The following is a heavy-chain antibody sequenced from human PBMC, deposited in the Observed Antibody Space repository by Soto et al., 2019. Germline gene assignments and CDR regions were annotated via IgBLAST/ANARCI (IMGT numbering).Heavy chain of an antibody. Sequence: GGALSLSCAASGFTISSYGMHWVRQAPGKGLEWVAVIWYDGSNKYYADSVKGRFTISRDNSKNTLYLQMNSLRAEDTAVYYCARTYYYDSSGYPTLDYWGQGP. CDR3: ARTYYYDSSGYPTLDY. CDR2: IWYDGSNK. D-gene: IGHD3-22*01. CDR1: GFTISSYG. V-gene: IGHV3-33*01. J-gene: IGHJ4*02.